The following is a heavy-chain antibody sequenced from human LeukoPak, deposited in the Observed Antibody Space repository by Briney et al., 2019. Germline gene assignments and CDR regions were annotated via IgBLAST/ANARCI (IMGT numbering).Heavy chain of an antibody. V-gene: IGHV3-49*04. CDR1: GFTFSSYA. Sequence: QPGGSLRLSCAASGFTFSSYAMSWVRQAPGKGLEWVGFIRSKANGETTQYAASVKGRFTISRDDSKSIVYLQMSSLKTEDTAMYYCTNRVPDYSGSSGSYSYYFDDWGQGTLVSVSS. J-gene: IGHJ4*02. CDR3: TNRVPDYSGSSGSYSYYFDD. D-gene: IGHD3-10*01. CDR2: IRSKANGETT.